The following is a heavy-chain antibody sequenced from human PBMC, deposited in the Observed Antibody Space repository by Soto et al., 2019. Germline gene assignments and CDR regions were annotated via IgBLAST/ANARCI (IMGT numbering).Heavy chain of an antibody. J-gene: IGHJ6*02. CDR2: IYYSGST. CDR3: ARLGGSSSDYYYYGMDV. D-gene: IGHD6-6*01. V-gene: IGHV4-39*01. Sequence: SETLSLTCTVSGGSISSSSYYWGWIRQPPGKGLEWIGSIYYSGSTYYNPSLKSRVTISVDTSKNQFSLKLSSVTAADTAVYYCARLGGSSSDYYYYGMDVWGQGTTVTVSS. CDR1: GGSISSSSYY.